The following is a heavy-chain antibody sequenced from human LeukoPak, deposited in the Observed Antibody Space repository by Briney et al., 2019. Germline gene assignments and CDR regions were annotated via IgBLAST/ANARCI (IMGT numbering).Heavy chain of an antibody. V-gene: IGHV1-69*04. CDR3: AREANNSYGYGKFDY. D-gene: IGHD5-18*01. Sequence: ASVKVSCKASGGTFSSYAISWVRQAPGQGLEWMGRIIPILGIANYAQKFQGRVTITADKSTSTAYMELSSLRSEDTAVYYCAREANNSYGYGKFDYWGQGTLVTVSS. CDR2: IIPILGIA. J-gene: IGHJ4*02. CDR1: GGTFSSYA.